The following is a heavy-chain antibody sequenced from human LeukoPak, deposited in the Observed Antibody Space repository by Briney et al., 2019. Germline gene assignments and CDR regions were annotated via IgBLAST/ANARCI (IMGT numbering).Heavy chain of an antibody. CDR2: ISYDGSNK. J-gene: IGHJ4*02. CDR3: AHETFDY. CDR1: GFTFSSYG. Sequence: GRSLRLSCAASGFTFSSYGMHWVRQAPGKGLEWVAVISYDGSNKYYADSVKGRFTISRDNSKNTLYLQMNSLRAEDTAVYYPAHETFDYWGQGTLVTVSS. V-gene: IGHV3-30*03.